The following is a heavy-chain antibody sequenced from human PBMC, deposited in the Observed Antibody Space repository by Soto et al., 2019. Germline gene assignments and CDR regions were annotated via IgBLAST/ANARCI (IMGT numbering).Heavy chain of an antibody. Sequence: SETLSLTCTVSGGSISSYYWSWIRQPPGKGLEWIGYIYYSGSTNYNPSLKSRVTISVDTSKNQFSLKLSSVTAADTAVYYCARGVGSWWFNQLDYWGQGTLVTVSS. J-gene: IGHJ4*02. CDR1: GGSISSYY. V-gene: IGHV4-59*01. D-gene: IGHD6-13*01. CDR3: ARGVGSWWFNQLDY. CDR2: IYYSGST.